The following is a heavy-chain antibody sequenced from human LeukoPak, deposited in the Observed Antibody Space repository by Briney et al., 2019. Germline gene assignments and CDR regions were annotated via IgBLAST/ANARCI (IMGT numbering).Heavy chain of an antibody. V-gene: IGHV1-18*01. CDR3: ARGEGFLDY. J-gene: IGHJ4*02. CDR1: GYTFINYG. CDR2: ITPYNGNT. D-gene: IGHD3-16*01. Sequence: GASVKVSFKASGYTFINYGITWVRQAPGQGLEWMGWITPYNGNTNYPQKLQDRATMTTDTSTSTAYMELRSLRSDDTAVYYCARGEGFLDYWGQGTLVTVSS.